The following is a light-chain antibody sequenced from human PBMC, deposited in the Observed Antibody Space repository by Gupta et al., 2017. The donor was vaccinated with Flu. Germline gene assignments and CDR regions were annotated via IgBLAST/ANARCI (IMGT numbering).Light chain of an antibody. V-gene: IGLV2-8*01. CDR2: EVN. CDR1: SSDVGGYNY. CDR3: CSYGGSKF. Sequence: QSALTQPPSASGSPGQSVTISCTGTSSDVGGYNYVSWYQQHPGKAPKLIIYEVNKRPSGVPDRFSGSKSGNTASLTVSGLLAEDEADYYCCSYGGSKFFVGGTKLTVL. J-gene: IGLJ2*01.